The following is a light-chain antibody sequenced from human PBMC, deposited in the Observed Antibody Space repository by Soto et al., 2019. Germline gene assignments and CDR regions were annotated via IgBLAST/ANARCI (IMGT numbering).Light chain of an antibody. V-gene: IGLV1-44*01. Sequence: QSVLSQLPSASGTPGQRVTISCSGSSSNSGSNTVNWYQQLPGTAPKLLIYSNNQRPSGVPDRLSCSKSGTSASLAISGLQSEDEADYYCAAWDDSLNGVVFGGGTKLTVL. J-gene: IGLJ2*01. CDR3: AAWDDSLNGVV. CDR2: SNN. CDR1: SSNSGSNT.